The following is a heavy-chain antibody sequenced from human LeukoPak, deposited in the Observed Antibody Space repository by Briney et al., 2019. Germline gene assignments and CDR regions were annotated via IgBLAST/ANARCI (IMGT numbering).Heavy chain of an antibody. CDR2: IYYGGST. Sequence: SQTLSLTCTVSGGSISSGDYYWSWIRQPPGKGLEWIGYIYYGGSTYYNPSLKSRVTISVDTSKNQFSLKLSSVTAADTAVYYCARDSEIVGFDYWGQGTLVTVSS. CDR3: ARDSEIVGFDY. D-gene: IGHD3-22*01. CDR1: GGSISSGDYY. J-gene: IGHJ4*02. V-gene: IGHV4-30-4*01.